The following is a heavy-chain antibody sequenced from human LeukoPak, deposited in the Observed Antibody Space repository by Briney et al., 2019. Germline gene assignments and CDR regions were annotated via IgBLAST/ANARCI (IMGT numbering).Heavy chain of an antibody. CDR2: ISYSGNT. CDR3: ARHCCSGPARRVFDI. V-gene: IGHV4-39*01. J-gene: IGHJ3*02. Sequence: PSETLSLTCTVSGGSIISSDYHWGWVRQPPGKGLEWIGTISYSGNTDYNPSLRSRVTISVDTSNNQFSLRLGSVTAADTAVYHCARHCCSGPARRVFDIWGQGTMVTVSS. D-gene: IGHD2-15*01. CDR1: GGSIISSDYH.